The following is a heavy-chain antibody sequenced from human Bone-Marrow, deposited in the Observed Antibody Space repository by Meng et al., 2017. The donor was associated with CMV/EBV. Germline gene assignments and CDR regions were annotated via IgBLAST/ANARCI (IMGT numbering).Heavy chain of an antibody. Sequence: GESLKISCAASGFTFSSYWMSWVRQAPGKGLEWVANIKQDGSEKYYVDSVKGRFTISRDNAKNSLYLQMNSLRAEDTAVYYCAKDSVGAFDIWGQGTMVTVSS. CDR2: IKQDGSEK. D-gene: IGHD3-10*01. V-gene: IGHV3-7*01. CDR1: GFTFSSYW. CDR3: AKDSVGAFDI. J-gene: IGHJ3*02.